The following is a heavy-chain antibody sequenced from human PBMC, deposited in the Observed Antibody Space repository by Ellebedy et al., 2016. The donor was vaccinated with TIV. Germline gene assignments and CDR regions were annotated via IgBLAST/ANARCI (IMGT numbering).Heavy chain of an antibody. D-gene: IGHD3-9*01. V-gene: IGHV3-74*01. Sequence: GESLKISCAASGFTFRSFALSWVRQAPGKGLEWVARVSDDRRRTVYADSVKGRFTISGDSAKNTVYLQMRSLRDEDTAVYYCARDRIRHFDPYYYYGMDVWGQGTTVTVSS. CDR2: VSDDRRRT. CDR3: ARDRIRHFDPYYYYGMDV. J-gene: IGHJ6*02. CDR1: GFTFRSFA.